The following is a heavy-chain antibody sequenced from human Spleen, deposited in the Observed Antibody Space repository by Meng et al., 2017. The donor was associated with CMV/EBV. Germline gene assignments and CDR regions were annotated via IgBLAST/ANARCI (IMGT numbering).Heavy chain of an antibody. V-gene: IGHV1-2*02. CDR3: ARGIVSWSLVIYYYGMDV. D-gene: IGHD2-15*01. CDR1: GYTFTGYY. CDR2: INPNSGGT. Sequence: ASVKVSCKASGYTFTGYYMHWVRQAPGQGLEWMGWINPNSGGTNYAQKFQGRVTMTRDTSISTAYMELSRLRSDDTAVYYCARGIVSWSLVIYYYGMDVWGQGTTVTVSS. J-gene: IGHJ6*02.